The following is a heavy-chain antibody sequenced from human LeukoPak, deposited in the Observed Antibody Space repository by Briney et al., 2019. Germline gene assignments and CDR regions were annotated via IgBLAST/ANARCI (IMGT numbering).Heavy chain of an antibody. CDR2: INPNSGGT. CDR3: ARVRGSYPDDAFDI. CDR1: GYTFTGYY. Sequence: GASVKVSCKASGYTFTGYYMHWVRQAPGQGLEWMGWINPNSGGTNYAQKFQGRVTMTRDTSISTAYMELSRLRSDDTAVYYCARVRGSYPDDAFDIWGQGTMVTVSS. D-gene: IGHD1-26*01. J-gene: IGHJ3*02. V-gene: IGHV1-2*02.